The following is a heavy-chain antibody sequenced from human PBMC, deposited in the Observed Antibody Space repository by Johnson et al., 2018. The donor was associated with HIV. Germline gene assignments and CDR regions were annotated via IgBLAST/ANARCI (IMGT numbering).Heavy chain of an antibody. Sequence: QVQLVESGGGLVQPGGSLRLSCAASGFTVSSYAMHWVRQSPGKGLEWVAVISYDGSNEYYAESIKGRFAISRDNSKNTLYLQMNSLRAEDTAVYHCAKLNTFFAFDLLGQGTTVTVSS. CDR2: ISYDGSNE. D-gene: IGHD2/OR15-2a*01. CDR1: GFTVSSYA. V-gene: IGHV3-30*18. CDR3: AKLNTFFAFDL. J-gene: IGHJ3*01.